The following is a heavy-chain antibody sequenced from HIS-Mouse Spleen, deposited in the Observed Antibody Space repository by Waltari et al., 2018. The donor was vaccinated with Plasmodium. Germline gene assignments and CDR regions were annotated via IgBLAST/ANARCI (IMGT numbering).Heavy chain of an antibody. CDR3: ARDLAAAGHFDY. D-gene: IGHD6-13*01. CDR2: INPNRGGT. V-gene: IGHV1-2*02. J-gene: IGHJ4*02. Sequence: QVQLVQSGAEVKKPGASVKVSCKASGYTFTGYYMHWVRQAAGQGLEWMGWINPNRGGTNYAQKVQGRVTMTRDTSISTAYMELSRLRSDDTAVYYCARDLAAAGHFDYWGQGTLVTVSS. CDR1: GYTFTGYY.